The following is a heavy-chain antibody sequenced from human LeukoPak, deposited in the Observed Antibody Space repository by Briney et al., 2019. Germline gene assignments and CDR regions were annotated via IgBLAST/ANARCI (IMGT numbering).Heavy chain of an antibody. J-gene: IGHJ4*02. V-gene: IGHV3-74*01. D-gene: IGHD3-3*01. CDR3: AKDQSGSIDY. CDR2: IYDDGSVT. Sequence: AGVSLRLSCAASGFTFSYFLMHWVRQAPGKGLEWVSRIYDDGSVTRYADSVKGRLTISRDNAKNTLYLHMNSLRAEDTAVYFCAKDQSGSIDYWGQGTLVTVSS. CDR1: GFTFSYFL.